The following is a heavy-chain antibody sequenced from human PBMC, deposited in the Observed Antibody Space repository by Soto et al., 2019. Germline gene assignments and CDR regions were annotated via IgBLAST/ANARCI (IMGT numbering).Heavy chain of an antibody. D-gene: IGHD6-13*01. J-gene: IGHJ6*02. CDR2: TYYRSKWYN. Sequence: TLSLTCAISGDSVSSNSAAWNWIRQSPSRGLEWLGRTYYRSKWYNDYAVSVKSRITINPDTSKSQFSLQLNSVTPEDTAVYYCARGIAAAGTFRYYYYYGMDVWGQGTTVTVSS. V-gene: IGHV6-1*01. CDR1: GDSVSSNSAA. CDR3: ARGIAAAGTFRYYYYYGMDV.